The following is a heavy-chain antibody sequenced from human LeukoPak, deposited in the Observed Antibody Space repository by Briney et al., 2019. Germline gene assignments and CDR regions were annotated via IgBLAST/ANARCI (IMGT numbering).Heavy chain of an antibody. CDR2: MNPNSGNT. CDR1: GYTFTSYD. Sequence: ASVKVSCKASGYTFTSYDINWVRQATGQGLEWMGWMNPNSGNTGYAQKFQGRVTMTRNTSISTAYMELSSLRSEDTAVYYCATLGTMVRGVTRGYGMDVWGQGTTVTVSS. CDR3: ATLGTMVRGVTRGYGMDV. J-gene: IGHJ6*02. D-gene: IGHD3-10*01. V-gene: IGHV1-8*01.